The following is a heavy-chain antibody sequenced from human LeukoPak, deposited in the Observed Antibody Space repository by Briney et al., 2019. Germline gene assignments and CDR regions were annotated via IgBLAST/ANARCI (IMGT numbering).Heavy chain of an antibody. J-gene: IGHJ4*02. CDR2: ISGSGGST. CDR1: GFTFSSYA. Sequence: PGGSLRLSCAASGFTFSSYAMSWVRQAPGKGLEWVSAISGSGGSTYYADSVKGRFTISRDNSKNTLYLQMNSLRAKDTAVYYCAKGRAIVVVVAAQDYWGQGTLVTVSS. D-gene: IGHD2-15*01. V-gene: IGHV3-23*01. CDR3: AKGRAIVVVVAAQDY.